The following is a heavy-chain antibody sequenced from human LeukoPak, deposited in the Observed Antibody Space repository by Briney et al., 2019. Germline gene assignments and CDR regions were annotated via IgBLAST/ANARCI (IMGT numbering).Heavy chain of an antibody. J-gene: IGHJ4*02. CDR3: ARDFDRTRMRSGPRYYFDY. Sequence: GGSLRLSCAASGFTFSSYSMNWVRQAPGKGLEWVSSISSSSSYIYYADSVKGRFTISRDNAKNSLYLQMNSLRAEDTAVYYCARDFDRTRMRSGPRYYFDYWGQGTLVTVSS. D-gene: IGHD3-3*01. CDR2: ISSSSSYI. V-gene: IGHV3-21*01. CDR1: GFTFSSYS.